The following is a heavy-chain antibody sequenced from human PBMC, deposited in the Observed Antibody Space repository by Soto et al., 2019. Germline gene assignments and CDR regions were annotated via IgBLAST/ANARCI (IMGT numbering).Heavy chain of an antibody. D-gene: IGHD3-10*01. CDR3: ARANFPARSGYYYYYGMDV. V-gene: IGHV1-69*01. Sequence: QVQLVQSGAEVKKPGSSVKVSCKASGGTFSSYAISWVRQAPGQGLEWMGGIIPIFGTANYAQKFQGRVTITADESTSTAYMELSSLRSEDTAVYYCARANFPARSGYYYYYGMDVWGQGTTVTVSS. CDR1: GGTFSSYA. CDR2: IIPIFGTA. J-gene: IGHJ6*02.